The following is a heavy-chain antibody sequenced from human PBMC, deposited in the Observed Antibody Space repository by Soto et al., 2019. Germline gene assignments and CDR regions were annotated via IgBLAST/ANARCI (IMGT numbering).Heavy chain of an antibody. D-gene: IGHD2-15*01. J-gene: IGHJ4*02. Sequence: ESGGGLVQPGGALRLSCAASGFTFSSHAMSWVRQAPGKGLEWISSISAGSEGAYYADSVKGRFTISRDNSNNTLYLQMNSLRAEDTAVYYCARDLWWYLHWGQGPLVTVSS. CDR3: ARDLWWYLH. CDR2: ISAGSEGA. CDR1: GFTFSSHA. V-gene: IGHV3-23*01.